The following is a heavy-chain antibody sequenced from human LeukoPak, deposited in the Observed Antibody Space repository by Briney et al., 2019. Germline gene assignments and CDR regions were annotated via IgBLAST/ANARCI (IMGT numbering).Heavy chain of an antibody. CDR2: IYPGDSDT. CDR3: ASGGPPPGYSYGLGAFDI. D-gene: IGHD5-18*01. CDR1: GYSFTSYW. V-gene: IGHV5-51*01. Sequence: GESLKISCKGSGYSFTSYWIGWVRQMPGKGLEWMGIIYPGDSDTRYSPSFQGQVTISADKSISTAYLQWSSLKASDTAMYYCASGGPPPGYSYGLGAFDIWGQGTMVTVSS. J-gene: IGHJ3*02.